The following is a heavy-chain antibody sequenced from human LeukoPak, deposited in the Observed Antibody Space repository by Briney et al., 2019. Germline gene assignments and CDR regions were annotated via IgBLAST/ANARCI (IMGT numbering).Heavy chain of an antibody. J-gene: IGHJ5*02. CDR3: ARDREGTARWAPVLLWFGEPPRSDWFDP. V-gene: IGHV1-18*01. CDR1: GYTFTSYG. Sequence: GASVKVSCKASGYTFTSYGISWVRQAPGQGLEWMGWISAYNGNTNYAQKLQGRVTMPTDTSTSTAYMELRSLRSDDTAVYYCARDREGTARWAPVLLWFGEPPRSDWFDPWGQGTLVTVSS. D-gene: IGHD3-10*01. CDR2: ISAYNGNT.